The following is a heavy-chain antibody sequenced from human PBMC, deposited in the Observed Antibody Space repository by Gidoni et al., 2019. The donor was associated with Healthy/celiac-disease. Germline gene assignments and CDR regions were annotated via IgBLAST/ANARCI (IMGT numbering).Heavy chain of an antibody. CDR1: GGYISSGSYY. Sequence: QVQLQESGPGLVKPSQTLSLTCTVSGGYISSGSYYWRWIRQPAGKGLEWIGRIYTSGSTNYNPSLKSRVTISVDTSKNQFSLKLSSVTAADTAVYYCARSKRSSSTLYYFDYWGQGTLVTVSS. CDR2: IYTSGST. CDR3: ARSKRSSSTLYYFDY. D-gene: IGHD3-16*01. J-gene: IGHJ4*02. V-gene: IGHV4-61*02.